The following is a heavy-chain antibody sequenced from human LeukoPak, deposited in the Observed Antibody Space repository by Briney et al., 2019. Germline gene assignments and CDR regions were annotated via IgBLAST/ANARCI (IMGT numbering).Heavy chain of an antibody. V-gene: IGHV4-34*01. CDR2: INHSGST. CDR3: ARASPKYYYDSSGYYYYFDY. CDR1: GGSFSGYY. Sequence: SETLSLTCAVYGGSFSGYYWSWIRQPPGKGLEWIGEINHSGSTNYNPSLKSRVTISVDTSKKQFSLKLSSVTAADTAVYYCARASPKYYYDSSGYYYYFDYWGQGTLVTVSS. J-gene: IGHJ4*02. D-gene: IGHD3-22*01.